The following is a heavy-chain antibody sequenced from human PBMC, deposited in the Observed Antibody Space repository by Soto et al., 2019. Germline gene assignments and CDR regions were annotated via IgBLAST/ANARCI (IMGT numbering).Heavy chain of an antibody. D-gene: IGHD4-17*01. Sequence: QLQLQESGSGLVKPSQTLSLTCAVSGGSISSGGYSWSWIRQPPGKGLEWIGYIYHSGSTYYNPSRKSRVTISVDRSKNQFSLKLSSVTAADTAVYYCARAAAALRNDAFDIWGQGTMVTVSS. V-gene: IGHV4-30-2*01. CDR2: IYHSGST. CDR1: GGSISSGGYS. J-gene: IGHJ3*02. CDR3: ARAAAALRNDAFDI.